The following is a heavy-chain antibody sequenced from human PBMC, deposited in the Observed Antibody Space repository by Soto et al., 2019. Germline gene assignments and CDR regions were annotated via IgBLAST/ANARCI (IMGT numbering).Heavy chain of an antibody. CDR3: ARGHFGVTMDV. D-gene: IGHD3-3*01. CDR1: EFTFSSYS. V-gene: IGHV3-23*01. CDR2: VNGGGDIT. J-gene: IGHJ6*02. Sequence: PGGSLSLSCAASEFTFSSYSMIWVRQAPGKGLEWVSGVNGGGDITYYADSVKGRFTISRDNSKNTLYLQMNSLRAEDTAVFYCARGHFGVTMDVWGQGTTVTVSS.